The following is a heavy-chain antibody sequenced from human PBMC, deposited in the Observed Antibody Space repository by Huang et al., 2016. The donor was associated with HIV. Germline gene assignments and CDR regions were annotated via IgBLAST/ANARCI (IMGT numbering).Heavy chain of an antibody. Sequence: QVQLVQSGAEVKKPGSSVKVSCMASGGTLSSFAISWVRQDPGRGLEGSGGIIPIVGTANYAQKFQGRGTITADESTSTAYMELSSLRSEDTAVYYCARARGYYDSSVSYYFDYWGQGTLVTVSS. CDR1: GGTLSSFA. D-gene: IGHD3-22*01. J-gene: IGHJ4*02. V-gene: IGHV1-69*13. CDR2: IIPIVGTA. CDR3: ARARGYYDSSVSYYFDY.